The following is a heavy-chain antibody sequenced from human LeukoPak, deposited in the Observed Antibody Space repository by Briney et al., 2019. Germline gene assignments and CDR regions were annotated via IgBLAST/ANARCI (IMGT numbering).Heavy chain of an antibody. V-gene: IGHV4-4*02. J-gene: IGHJ4*02. CDR3: ARGQGSYGDY. D-gene: IGHD5-18*01. Sequence: SGTLSLTCAVSGGSISNSNWWNWVRQPPGKGLEWIGEIHHSGSTNYNPSLRSRVTISVDRSKNQFALKLTSVTAADTAVYYCARGQGSYGDYWGQGTLVIVSS. CDR2: IHHSGST. CDR1: GGSISNSNW.